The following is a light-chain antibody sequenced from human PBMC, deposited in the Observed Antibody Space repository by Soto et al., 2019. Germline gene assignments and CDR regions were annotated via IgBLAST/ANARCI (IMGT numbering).Light chain of an antibody. CDR1: QSVSSY. J-gene: IGKJ3*01. V-gene: IGKV3-11*01. CDR3: QQRSNWPPL. Sequence: EIVLTQSPATLSLSPGERATLSCRASQSVSSYLAWYQQNPGQAPRLLIYDASNRATGIPARFSGSGSGTDFTLTISSLEPEDFAVYSCQQRSNWPPLFGPGTKVDV. CDR2: DAS.